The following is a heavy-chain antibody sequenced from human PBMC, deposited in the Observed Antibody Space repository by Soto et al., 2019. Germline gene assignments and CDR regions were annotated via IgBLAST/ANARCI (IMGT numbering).Heavy chain of an antibody. CDR3: ARGPTHGAFDR. CDR1: GSPFD. CDR2: IVPDGRNQ. V-gene: IGHV3-30-3*01. Sequence: QVQLVEFGGGVVQPGRSLRLSCVASGSPFDVHWVRQAPGKGPEWVAHIVPDGRNQYWADSVKGRFTGSRDNAKNTVYLQMNSLRTEDTAVYYCARGPTHGAFDRWGQGTMVTVSS. J-gene: IGHJ3*01.